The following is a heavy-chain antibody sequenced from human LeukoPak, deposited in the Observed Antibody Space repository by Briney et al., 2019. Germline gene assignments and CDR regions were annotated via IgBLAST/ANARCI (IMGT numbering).Heavy chain of an antibody. CDR2: ISSSGTYT. V-gene: IGHV3-11*06. Sequence: GGSLRLSCAASGLSFSLYYMNWVRQAPGKGLEWVSGISSSGTYTYYADSLRGRFTISRNNANTPLYLQMNSLRAEDTAVYYCARGPNGGGWIGDVWGQGTTVTVSS. CDR1: GLSFSLYY. CDR3: ARGPNGGGWIGDV. J-gene: IGHJ6*02. D-gene: IGHD3-16*01.